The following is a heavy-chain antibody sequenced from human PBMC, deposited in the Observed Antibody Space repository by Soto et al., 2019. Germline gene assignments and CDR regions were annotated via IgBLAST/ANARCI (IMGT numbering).Heavy chain of an antibody. CDR1: GGSIRDDRYY. V-gene: IGHV4-39*01. CDR3: ARLHCDSPNCVPLDP. D-gene: IGHD2-2*01. Sequence: QLQLQESGPGLVKPSETLSLTCTVSGGSIRDDRYYWGWIRQPPGKGLEWIGSIYYSGTSSYNPFLKSRLTMSVDTSKKQLSLRLSSVTAADTAVYYCARLHCDSPNCVPLDPWGQGTLVIVSS. J-gene: IGHJ5*02. CDR2: IYYSGTS.